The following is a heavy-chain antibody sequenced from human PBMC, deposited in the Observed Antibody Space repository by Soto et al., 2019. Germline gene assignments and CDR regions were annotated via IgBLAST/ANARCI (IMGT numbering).Heavy chain of an antibody. Sequence: PGESLKISCKGFGYSFTSYWIGWVRQMPGKGLEWMGIINPYDSDTRYSPFFQGQVTISADKSISTAYLQWSSLKASDTAMYYCARHNRYSSTWFEGWFDPWGQGTLVTVSS. CDR3: ARHNRYSSTWFEGWFDP. J-gene: IGHJ5*02. CDR2: INPYDSDT. V-gene: IGHV5-51*01. CDR1: GYSFTSYW. D-gene: IGHD6-13*01.